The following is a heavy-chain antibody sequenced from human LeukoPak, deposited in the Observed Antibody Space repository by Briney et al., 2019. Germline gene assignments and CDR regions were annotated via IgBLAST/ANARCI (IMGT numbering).Heavy chain of an antibody. D-gene: IGHD3-16*01. Sequence: ASVKVSCKASGGTFSSYAISWVRQAPGQGLEWMGGIFPIFGTANYAQKFQGRVTITADESTSTAYMELSSLRSEDTAVYYCASLGAFWYSNPRGYYYMDVWGKGTTVTVSS. V-gene: IGHV1-69*13. CDR1: GGTFSSYA. CDR2: IFPIFGTA. CDR3: ASLGAFWYSNPRGYYYMDV. J-gene: IGHJ6*03.